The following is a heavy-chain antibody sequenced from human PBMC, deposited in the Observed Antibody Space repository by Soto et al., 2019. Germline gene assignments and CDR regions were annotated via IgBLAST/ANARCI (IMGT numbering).Heavy chain of an antibody. CDR1: GFTFSSYS. D-gene: IGHD6-19*01. Sequence: PGGSLRLSSAASGFTFSSYSMNWVRQAPGKGLEWVSSISSSSSYIYYADSVKGRFTISRDNAKNSLYLQMNSLRAEDTAVYYCARAVAGKGYYYGMDVWGQGTTVTVSS. V-gene: IGHV3-21*01. CDR3: ARAVAGKGYYYGMDV. J-gene: IGHJ6*02. CDR2: ISSSSSYI.